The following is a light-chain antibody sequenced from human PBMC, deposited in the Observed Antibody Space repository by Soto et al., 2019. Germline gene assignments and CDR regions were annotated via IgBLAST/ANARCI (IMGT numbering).Light chain of an antibody. V-gene: IGLV2-14*01. J-gene: IGLJ1*01. Sequence: QSVLTQPASVSGSPGQSITISCTGTSSDVGGRQYVSWYQQHPGKAPKLMIYEVSNRPSGVSNRFSASKSGNTASLTISGLQAEDEADYYCSSYAGSYPFVFGTGTKVTVL. CDR2: EVS. CDR3: SSYAGSYPFV. CDR1: SSDVGGRQY.